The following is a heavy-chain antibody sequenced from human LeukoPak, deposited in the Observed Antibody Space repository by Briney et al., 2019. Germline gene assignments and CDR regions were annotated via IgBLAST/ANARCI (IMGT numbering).Heavy chain of an antibody. CDR1: GGSISSSNW. CDR3: ARDTVVKRFYGMDV. V-gene: IGHV4-4*02. D-gene: IGHD4-23*01. CDR2: IYHSGST. Sequence: SGTLSLTCAVSGGSISSSNWWSWVRQPPGKGLEWIGEIYHSGSTNYNPSLKSRVTISVDKSKNQFSLTLSSVTAADTAVYYCARDTVVKRFYGMDVWGQGTLVTVSS. J-gene: IGHJ6*02.